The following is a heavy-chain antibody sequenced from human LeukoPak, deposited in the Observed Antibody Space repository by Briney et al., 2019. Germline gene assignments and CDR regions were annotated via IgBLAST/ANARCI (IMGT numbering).Heavy chain of an antibody. D-gene: IGHD6-13*01. CDR3: ASHIAAEDWQYNWFDP. V-gene: IGHV4-34*01. J-gene: IGHJ5*02. CDR2: INHSGST. Sequence: SETLSLTCAVYGGSFSGYYWSWIRQPPGKGLEWIGEINHSGSTNYNPSLKSRVTISVDTSKNQFSLKLSSVTAADTAVYYCASHIAAEDWQYNWFDPWGQGTLVTVSS. CDR1: GGSFSGYY.